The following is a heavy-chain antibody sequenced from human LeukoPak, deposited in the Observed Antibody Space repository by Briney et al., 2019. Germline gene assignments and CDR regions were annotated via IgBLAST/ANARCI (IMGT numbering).Heavy chain of an antibody. CDR3: ARVRVVGLYGMDV. CDR1: GYTFTGYY. V-gene: IGHV1-2*02. J-gene: IGHJ6*02. D-gene: IGHD2-15*01. Sequence: ASVKLSCKASGYTFTGYYMHWVRQAPGQGLEWMGWINPNSGGTNYAQKFQGRVTMTRDTSISTAYMELSRLRSDDTAVYYCARVRVVGLYGMDVWGQGTTVTVSS. CDR2: INPNSGGT.